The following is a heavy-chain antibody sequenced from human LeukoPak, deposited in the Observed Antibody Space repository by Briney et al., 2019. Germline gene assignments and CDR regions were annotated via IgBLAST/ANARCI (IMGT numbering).Heavy chain of an antibody. J-gene: IGHJ4*02. CDR1: GVTFSSYA. CDR2: ISGSGGST. CDR3: AKGPLIEVAGTTWDY. V-gene: IGHV3-23*01. Sequence: GGSLRLSCAASGVTFSSYAMGWVRQFPGKGLEWVSAISGSGGSTYYADSVKGRFTIPRDNSKNTLHLQMNSLRAEDTAVYYCAKGPLIEVAGTTWDYWGQGTLVTVSS. D-gene: IGHD6-19*01.